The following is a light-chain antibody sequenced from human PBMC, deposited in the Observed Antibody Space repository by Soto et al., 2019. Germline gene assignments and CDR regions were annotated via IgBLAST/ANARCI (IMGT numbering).Light chain of an antibody. V-gene: IGKV1-39*01. J-gene: IGKJ4*01. Sequence: DVHMTQSPSSLSASIGYRFTVTCRASQSISNCLNWYQHKTGNAPKILIHSASTLESGVPSRYRGGGSGTEFNFTISSLQREDSATYYCQESYTTPLTFGGGTKVDIK. CDR1: QSISNC. CDR2: SAS. CDR3: QESYTTPLT.